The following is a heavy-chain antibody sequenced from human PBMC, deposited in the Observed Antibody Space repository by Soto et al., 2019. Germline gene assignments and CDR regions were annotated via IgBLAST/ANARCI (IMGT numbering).Heavy chain of an antibody. Sequence: PSETLSLTCTVSGGSMSSYDWSWIRQPPGKGLEWIGYIYYSGSTNYNPSLKSRVTISVDTSKNQFSLKLSSVTAADTAVYYCARRYGFCFDYWGQGPLVTVSS. CDR3: ARRYGFCFDY. V-gene: IGHV4-59*08. CDR1: GGSMSSYD. J-gene: IGHJ4*02. CDR2: IYYSGST. D-gene: IGHD3-16*01.